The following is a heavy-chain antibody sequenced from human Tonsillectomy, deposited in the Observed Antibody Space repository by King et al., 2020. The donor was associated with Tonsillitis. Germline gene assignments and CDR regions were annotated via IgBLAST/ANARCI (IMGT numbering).Heavy chain of an antibody. CDR2: IYPSGST. CDR1: GGSISSGSYY. CDR3: ARDYPDAYSDAFDI. V-gene: IGHV4-61*02. J-gene: IGHJ3*02. Sequence: VQLQESGPGLVKPSQTLSLTCTVSGGSISSGSYYWSWIRQPAGKGLEWLGRIYPSGSTNYNPSLESRVTMSVDTSKKQFSLNLNSVTAADTAIYYCARDYPDAYSDAFDIWGQGTMVTVSS. D-gene: IGHD5-24*01.